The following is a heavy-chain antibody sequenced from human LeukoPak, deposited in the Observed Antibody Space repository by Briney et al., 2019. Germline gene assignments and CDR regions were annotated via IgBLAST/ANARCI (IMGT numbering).Heavy chain of an antibody. V-gene: IGHV4-59*01. Sequence: PSETLSLTCTVSGGSISSYYWSWIRQPPGKGLGWIGYIYYSGSTNYNPSLKSRVTISVDTSKNQFSLKLSSVTAADTAVYYCAGGPGYCSSTSCYRFDPWGQGTLVTVSS. J-gene: IGHJ5*02. CDR2: IYYSGST. CDR3: AGGPGYCSSTSCYRFDP. D-gene: IGHD2-2*01. CDR1: GGSISSYY.